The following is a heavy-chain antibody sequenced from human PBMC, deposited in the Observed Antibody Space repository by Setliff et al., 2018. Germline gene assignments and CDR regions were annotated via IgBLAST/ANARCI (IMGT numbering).Heavy chain of an antibody. J-gene: IGHJ4*02. V-gene: IGHV1-18*01. Sequence: ASVKVSSKTSGYNFITFGISWVRQAPGQGLEWMGWISPYNEKTNYAEKFQGRVTMTTDTSTTTVYMEVASLRSDDTAVYYCVRGPGPSVVVAMPFDRWGQGTLVTVSS. CDR2: ISPYNEKT. CDR3: VRGPGPSVVVAMPFDR. D-gene: IGHD5-12*01. CDR1: GYNFITFG.